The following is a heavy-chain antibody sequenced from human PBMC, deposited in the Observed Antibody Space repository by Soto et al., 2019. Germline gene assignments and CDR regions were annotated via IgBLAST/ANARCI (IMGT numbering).Heavy chain of an antibody. CDR2: IYYSGST. J-gene: IGHJ3*02. CDR3: ARAQDIVVVPAAISSAFDI. Sequence: SETLSLTCTVSGGSISSGGYYWSWIRQHPGKGLEWIGYIYYSGSTYYNPSLKSRVTISVDTSKNQFSLKLSSVTATDTAVYYCARAQDIVVVPAAISSAFDIWGQGTMVTV. CDR1: GGSISSGGYY. V-gene: IGHV4-31*03. D-gene: IGHD2-2*01.